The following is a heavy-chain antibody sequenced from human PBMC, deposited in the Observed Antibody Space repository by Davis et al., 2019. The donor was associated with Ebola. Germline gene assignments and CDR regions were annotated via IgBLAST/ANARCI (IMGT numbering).Heavy chain of an antibody. CDR1: GGSISSYY. J-gene: IGHJ4*02. CDR3: ARQYSSGWEYFDY. Sequence: SETLSLTCTVPGGSISSYYWSWIRQPPGKGLEWIGYIYYSGSTNYNPSLKSRVTISVDTSKNQFSLKLSSVTAADTAVYYCARQYSSGWEYFDYWGQGTLVTVSS. V-gene: IGHV4-59*08. CDR2: IYYSGST. D-gene: IGHD6-19*01.